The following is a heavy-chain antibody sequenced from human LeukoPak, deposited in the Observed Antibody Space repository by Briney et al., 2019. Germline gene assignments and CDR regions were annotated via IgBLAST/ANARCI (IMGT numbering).Heavy chain of an antibody. D-gene: IGHD3-22*01. CDR1: GYTFTSYG. V-gene: IGHV1-18*01. J-gene: IGHJ4*02. CDR3: ARVGGDCYDRSDIFDY. CDR2: ISAYNGNT. Sequence: ASVKVSCKASGYTFTSYGISWVRQAPGQGLEWMGWISAYNGNTNYAQKLQGRVTMTTDTSTSTAYMELRSLRSDDTAVYYCARVGGDCYDRSDIFDYWGQGTLVTVSS.